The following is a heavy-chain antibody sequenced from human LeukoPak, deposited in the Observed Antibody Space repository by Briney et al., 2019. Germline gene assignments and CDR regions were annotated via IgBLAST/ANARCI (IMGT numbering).Heavy chain of an antibody. Sequence: GGSLRLTCAASGFTFSSYAMSWVRQAPGKGLEWVSAISGSGGSTYYADSVKGRFTISRDNSKNTLYLQMNSLRAEDTAVYYCAKDGSEYYDFWSGYYKPPSPPHDYWGQGTLVTVSS. J-gene: IGHJ4*02. CDR1: GFTFSSYA. CDR3: AKDGSEYYDFWSGYYKPPSPPHDY. CDR2: ISGSGGST. D-gene: IGHD3-3*01. V-gene: IGHV3-23*01.